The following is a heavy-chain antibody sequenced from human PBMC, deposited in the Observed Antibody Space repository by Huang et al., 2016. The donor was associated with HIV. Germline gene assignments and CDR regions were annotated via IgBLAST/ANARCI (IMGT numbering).Heavy chain of an antibody. CDR2: IKDNGYT. Sequence: QVQLQQWGAGLLKPSETLSLTCAVYGGSVSVHYWSWIRPPPGKGLEWSAEIKDNGYTNYNPSLKSRVTRSVHTSRNQFSLKLNSVTAADAAVYYCARASWYEPRSWYFGLWGRGTLVTVSS. D-gene: IGHD6-13*01. J-gene: IGHJ2*01. CDR3: ARASWYEPRSWYFGL. CDR1: GGSVSVHY. V-gene: IGHV4-34*01.